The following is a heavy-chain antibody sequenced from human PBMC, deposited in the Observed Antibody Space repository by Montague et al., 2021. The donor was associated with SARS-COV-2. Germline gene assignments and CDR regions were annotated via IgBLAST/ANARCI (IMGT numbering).Heavy chain of an antibody. Sequence: SLRLSCAASGITFSSYAMHWVRQAPGKGLEWVAVISYDGSNKYYADSVKGRFTISRDNSKNTLYLQMNSLRAEDTAVYCCARVLGHYGSGSYPLYYYYGMDVWGQGTTVTVSS. CDR3: ARVLGHYGSGSYPLYYYYGMDV. CDR1: GITFSSYA. J-gene: IGHJ6*02. V-gene: IGHV3-30*04. CDR2: ISYDGSNK. D-gene: IGHD3-10*01.